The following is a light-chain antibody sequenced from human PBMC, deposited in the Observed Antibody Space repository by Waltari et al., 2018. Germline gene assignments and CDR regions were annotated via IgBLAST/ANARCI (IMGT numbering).Light chain of an antibody. J-gene: IGLJ2*01. CDR1: ALSKKY. CDR3: YSSDNSGFYKL. CDR2: EDS. V-gene: IGLV3-10*01. Sequence: SHELTQPPSVSVSPRQTPRITCSGDALSKKYPYSYPQKSGQAPVLVIYEDSKRPSGIPERFSGSGSGTMATLTIRGAQVEDEADYYCYSSDNSGFYKLFGGGTKLTVL.